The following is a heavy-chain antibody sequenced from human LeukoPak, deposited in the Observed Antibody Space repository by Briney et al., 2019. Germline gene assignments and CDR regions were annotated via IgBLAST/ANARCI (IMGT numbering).Heavy chain of an antibody. V-gene: IGHV3-53*01. J-gene: IGHJ4*02. CDR2: IYCGGST. CDR1: GFTVSSNY. Sequence: GGSLRLSCAASGFTVSSNYMGWVRQAPGKGLEWVSVIYCGGSTYYADSVKGRFTISRDNSKNTLYLQMNSLRTEDTAVYYCARGALTTASHFDYWGQGTLVTVSS. CDR3: ARGALTTASHFDY. D-gene: IGHD4-17*01.